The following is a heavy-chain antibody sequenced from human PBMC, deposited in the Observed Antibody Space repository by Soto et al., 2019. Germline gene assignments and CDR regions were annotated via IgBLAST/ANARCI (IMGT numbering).Heavy chain of an antibody. V-gene: IGHV3-72*01. CDR3: VRAYDSSGYYAFDI. CDR2: TRNKANSYTT. J-gene: IGHJ3*02. D-gene: IGHD3-22*01. CDR1: GFTFSDHY. Sequence: GGSLRLSCAASGFTFSDHYMDWVRQAPGKGLEWVGRTRNKANSYTTEYAASVKGRFTISRDDSKNSLYLQMNSLKTEYTSVYYCVRAYDSSGYYAFDIWGQGTMVTVSS.